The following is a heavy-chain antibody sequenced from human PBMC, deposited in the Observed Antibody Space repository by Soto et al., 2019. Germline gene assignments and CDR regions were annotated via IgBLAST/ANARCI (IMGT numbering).Heavy chain of an antibody. Sequence: GGSLRLSCAASGFTFSSYGMHWVRQAPGKGLEWVAVISYDGSNKYYADSVKGRFTISRDNSKNTLYLQMNSLRAEDTAVYYCAKDRSRGSKEDYYYGMDVWGQGTTVTVSS. CDR1: GFTFSSYG. V-gene: IGHV3-30*18. D-gene: IGHD3-16*01. J-gene: IGHJ6*02. CDR3: AKDRSRGSKEDYYYGMDV. CDR2: ISYDGSNK.